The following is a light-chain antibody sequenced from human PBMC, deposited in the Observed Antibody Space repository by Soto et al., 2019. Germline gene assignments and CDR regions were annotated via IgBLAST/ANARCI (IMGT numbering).Light chain of an antibody. CDR1: SSNIGAGYD. CDR2: GNN. CDR3: QSYDSSRSGWGV. J-gene: IGLJ3*02. V-gene: IGLV1-40*01. Sequence: QSVLTQPPSVSGAPGQRVTISCTGSSSNIGAGYDVHWYQQLPGTAPKLLIYGNNNRPSGVPDRFSGSKSGTSASLAITGLQAEDEAYYYCQSYDSSRSGWGVFGGGTKLTVL.